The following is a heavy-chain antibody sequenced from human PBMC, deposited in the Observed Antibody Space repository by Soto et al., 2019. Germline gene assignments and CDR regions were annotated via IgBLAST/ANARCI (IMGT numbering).Heavy chain of an antibody. D-gene: IGHD3-9*01. Sequence: GGSLRLSCAASGFTFSDYYMSWIRQAPGKGLEWVSYISSSGSTIYYADSVKGRFTISRDSAKNSLYLQMNSLRAEDTAVYYCAREPGVLSRYFDWSPDYGMDVWGQGTTVTVSS. CDR3: AREPGVLSRYFDWSPDYGMDV. V-gene: IGHV3-11*01. CDR2: ISSSGSTI. J-gene: IGHJ6*02. CDR1: GFTFSDYY.